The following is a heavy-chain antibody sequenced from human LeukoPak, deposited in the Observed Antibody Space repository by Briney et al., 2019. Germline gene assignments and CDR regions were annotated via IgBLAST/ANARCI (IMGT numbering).Heavy chain of an antibody. D-gene: IGHD5-24*01. V-gene: IGHV3-33*08. J-gene: IGHJ4*02. Sequence: GRSLRLSCAASGFTFSSYAMHWVRQAPGKGLEWVAVIWHDGSNKYYADSVKGRFIISRDNSKNTLYLQMNSLRVEDTAVYYCANNFDYWGQGTLVTVSS. CDR3: ANNFDY. CDR1: GFTFSSYA. CDR2: IWHDGSNK.